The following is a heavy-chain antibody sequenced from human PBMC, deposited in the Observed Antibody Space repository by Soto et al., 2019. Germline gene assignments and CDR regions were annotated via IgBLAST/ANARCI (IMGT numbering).Heavy chain of an antibody. CDR3: AREVGAAARPLDY. CDR2: IIPILGIA. CDR1: GGTFSSYT. J-gene: IGHJ4*02. Sequence: ASVKVSCKASGGTFSSYTISWVRQAPGQGLEWMGRIIPILGIANYAQKFQGRVTITADKSTSTAYMELSSLRSEDTAVYYCAREVGAAARPLDYWGQGTLVTVSS. D-gene: IGHD6-6*01. V-gene: IGHV1-69*04.